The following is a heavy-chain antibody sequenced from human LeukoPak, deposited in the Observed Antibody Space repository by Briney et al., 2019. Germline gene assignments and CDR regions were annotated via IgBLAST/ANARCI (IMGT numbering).Heavy chain of an antibody. V-gene: IGHV4-38-2*01. Sequence: SETLSLTCAVSDYSISSGYHWGWIRQPPGKGLEWIGNIYHSGSTYYNSSLKSRVTISVDTSKNQFSLKLSSVTAADTAVYYCARVGSSWPFDYWGQGTLVTVSS. J-gene: IGHJ4*02. CDR3: ARVGSSWPFDY. CDR1: DYSISSGYH. CDR2: IYHSGST. D-gene: IGHD6-13*01.